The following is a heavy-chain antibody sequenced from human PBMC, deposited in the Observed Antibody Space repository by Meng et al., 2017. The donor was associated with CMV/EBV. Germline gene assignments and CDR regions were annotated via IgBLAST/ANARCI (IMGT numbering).Heavy chain of an antibody. CDR2: ISYDGSNK. D-gene: IGHD3-3*01. J-gene: IGHJ4*02. CDR3: ARSIYSPLYDFWSGYHIDY. V-gene: IGHV3-30-3*01. Sequence: GGSLRLSCAASGFTFSSYAMHWVRQAPGKGLEWVAVISYDGSNKYYADSVKGRFTISRDNSKNTLYLQMNSLRAEDTAVYYCARSIYSPLYDFWSGYHIDYWGQGTLVTVSS. CDR1: GFTFSSYA.